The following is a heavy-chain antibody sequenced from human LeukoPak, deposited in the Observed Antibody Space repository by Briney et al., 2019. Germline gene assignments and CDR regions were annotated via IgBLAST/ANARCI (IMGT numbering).Heavy chain of an antibody. Sequence: GGSLRLSCAASGLSFSNYAMYWVRQAPGKGLEWVSAIGGTGGNIFYRDSVKGRFTISRDNSKNTLYLHMNSLRAEDTAVYYCAVMTTVSSRYYYYMDVWGKGTAVTVSS. J-gene: IGHJ6*03. D-gene: IGHD4-17*01. V-gene: IGHV3-23*01. CDR2: IGGTGGNI. CDR1: GLSFSNYA. CDR3: AVMTTVSSRYYYYMDV.